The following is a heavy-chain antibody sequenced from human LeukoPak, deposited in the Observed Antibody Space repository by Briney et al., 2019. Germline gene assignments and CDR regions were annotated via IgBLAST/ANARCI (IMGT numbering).Heavy chain of an antibody. Sequence: PSETLSLTCTVSGGSISSSSYYWSWIRQPAGKGLEWIGRIYTSGSTNYNPSLKSRVTISVDTSKNQFSLKLSSVTAADTAVYYCARKDSYYYYMDVWGKGTTVTVSS. J-gene: IGHJ6*03. CDR1: GGSISSSSYY. CDR3: ARKDSYYYYMDV. D-gene: IGHD2-15*01. CDR2: IYTSGST. V-gene: IGHV4-61*02.